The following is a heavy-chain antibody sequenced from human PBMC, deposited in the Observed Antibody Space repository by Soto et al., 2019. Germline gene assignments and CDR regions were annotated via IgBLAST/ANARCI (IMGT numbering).Heavy chain of an antibody. J-gene: IGHJ4*02. CDR3: ATGYSSGWFFDY. V-gene: IGHV1-69*13. CDR2: IIPIFGTA. Sequence: SVKVSCKASGGTFSSYAISWVRQAPGQGLEWMGGIIPIFGTANYAQKFQGRVTITADESTSTAYMELSSLGSEDTAVYYCATGYSSGWFFDYWGQGTLVTVSS. D-gene: IGHD6-19*01. CDR1: GGTFSSYA.